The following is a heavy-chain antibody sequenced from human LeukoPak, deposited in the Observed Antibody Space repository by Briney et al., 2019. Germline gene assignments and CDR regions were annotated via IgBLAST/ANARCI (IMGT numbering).Heavy chain of an antibody. Sequence: TGGSLRLSCATSGFIFSSYWMCWVRQAPGKGLEWAANIKSDGSEEYYGDSVKGRFTISRDNAKNSLYLQMNSLRVEDTAVYYCARGDLWLGHWGQGSLVTVSS. CDR2: IKSDGSEE. V-gene: IGHV3-7*01. J-gene: IGHJ4*02. CDR3: ARGDLWLGH. CDR1: GFIFSSYW. D-gene: IGHD3-10*01.